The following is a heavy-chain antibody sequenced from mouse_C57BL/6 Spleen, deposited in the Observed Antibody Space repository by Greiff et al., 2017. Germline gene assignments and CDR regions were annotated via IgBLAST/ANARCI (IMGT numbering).Heavy chain of an antibody. D-gene: IGHD1-1*01. Sequence: QVQLQQPGTELVKPGASVKLSCKASGYTFTSYWMHWVKQRPGQGLEWIGNNNPSNGGTNYNEKFKSKATLTVDKSSSTAYMQLSSLTSEAAAVYYCAGGVVEDWYFDVWGTGTTVTVSS. J-gene: IGHJ1*03. CDR3: AGGVVEDWYFDV. CDR2: NNPSNGGT. CDR1: GYTFTSYW. V-gene: IGHV1-53*01.